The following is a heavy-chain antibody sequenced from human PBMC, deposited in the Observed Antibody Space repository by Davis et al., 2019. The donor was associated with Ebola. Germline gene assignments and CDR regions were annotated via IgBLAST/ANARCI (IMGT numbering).Heavy chain of an antibody. J-gene: IGHJ6*02. CDR3: VKALPFGGVIVTDNYYYGMDV. Sequence: GESLKISCSASGFTFSSYAMHWVRQAPGKGLEYVSAISSNGGSTYYADSVKGRFTISRDNSKNTLYLQMSSLRAEDTAVYYCVKALPFGGVIVTDNYYYGMDVWGQGTTVTVSS. CDR2: ISSNGGST. CDR1: GFTFSSYA. D-gene: IGHD3-16*02. V-gene: IGHV3-64D*06.